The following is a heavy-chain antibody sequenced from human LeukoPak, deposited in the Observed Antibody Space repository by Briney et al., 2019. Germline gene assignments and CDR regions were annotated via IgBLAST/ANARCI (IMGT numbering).Heavy chain of an antibody. CDR1: GFTFSSYA. CDR2: ISYDGSNK. CDR3: ARDFYDYGGNGPVDY. J-gene: IGHJ4*02. V-gene: IGHV3-30-3*01. Sequence: GRSLRLSCAASGFTFSSYAMHWVRQAPGKGLEWVAVISYDGSNKYYADSVKGRFTISRDNSKNTLYLQMNSLRAEDTAVYYCARDFYDYGGNGPVDYWGQGTLVTVSS. D-gene: IGHD4-23*01.